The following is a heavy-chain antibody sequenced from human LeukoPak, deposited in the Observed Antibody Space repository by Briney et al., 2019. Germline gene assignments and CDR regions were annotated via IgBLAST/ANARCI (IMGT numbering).Heavy chain of an antibody. D-gene: IGHD2-2*01. CDR2: INHSGSS. V-gene: IGHV4-34*01. Sequence: SDTLSLTCAVYGRFFSGYYWIWIPQPPGKAREWIGEINHSGSSNYNPSLMSRVTISVDTSKIQFSLKLSSVTAADTAVYYCARGQDIVVVPALNWFDPWGQGTLVTVSS. CDR3: ARGQDIVVVPALNWFDP. CDR1: GRFFSGYY. J-gene: IGHJ5*02.